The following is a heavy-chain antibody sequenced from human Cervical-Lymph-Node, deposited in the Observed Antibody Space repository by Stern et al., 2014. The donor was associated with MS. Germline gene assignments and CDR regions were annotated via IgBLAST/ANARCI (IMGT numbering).Heavy chain of an antibody. D-gene: IGHD4-17*01. CDR3: ARPTTVTVGAMDV. Sequence: VQLMQSGAEVKKPGSSVKVSCKASGGTFSSYAINWVRQAPGHGLECMGGVIHIFGTATDTRRFQGRIAIAADDSTSTAYMELSSLRSEDTAVYYCARPTTVTVGAMDVWGQGTTVTVSS. J-gene: IGHJ6*02. V-gene: IGHV1-69*01. CDR2: VIHIFGTA. CDR1: GGTFSSYA.